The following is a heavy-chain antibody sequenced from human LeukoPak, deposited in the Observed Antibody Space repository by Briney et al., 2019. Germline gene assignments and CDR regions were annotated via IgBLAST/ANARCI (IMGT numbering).Heavy chain of an antibody. J-gene: IGHJ4*02. CDR1: GVSISSNSNY. CDR3: ARQAAWFFDH. V-gene: IGHV4-39*01. D-gene: IGHD3-22*01. CDR2: VSYGGST. Sequence: SRTLCLTCTLSGVSISSNSNYWAWIRQPRGKRLEWIGSVSYGGSTYYRPSLESRVTISVDTSKNQFSLKLSSVTAADTAVYYCARQAAWFFDHWGQGTLVIVST.